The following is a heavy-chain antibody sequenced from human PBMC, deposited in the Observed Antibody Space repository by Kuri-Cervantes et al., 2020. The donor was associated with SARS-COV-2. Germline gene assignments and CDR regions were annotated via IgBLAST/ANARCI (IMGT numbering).Heavy chain of an antibody. CDR2: ISYDGSNK. CDR3: AKDQHGIVVVVAAIDD. J-gene: IGHJ4*01. CDR1: GSTFSSYA. V-gene: IGHV3-30-3*01. D-gene: IGHD2-15*01. Sequence: GGSLRLSCAASGSTFSSYAMHWVRQAPGKGLEWVAVISYDGSNKYYADSVKGRFTISRDNSKNTLYLQMNSLRAEDTAVYYCAKDQHGIVVVVAAIDDWGQGTLVTVSS.